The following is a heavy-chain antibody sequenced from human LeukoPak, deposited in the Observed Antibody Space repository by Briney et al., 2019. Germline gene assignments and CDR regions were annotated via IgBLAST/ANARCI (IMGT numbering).Heavy chain of an antibody. Sequence: GGSLRLSCAASGFTFSSHWMHWVRQAPGKGLEWVAVISYDGSNKYYADSVKGRFTISRDNSKNTLYLQMNSLRAEDTAVYYCASSGYSSSWYPDGMDVWGQGTTVTVSS. D-gene: IGHD6-13*01. V-gene: IGHV3-30*03. CDR1: GFTFSSHW. CDR2: ISYDGSNK. J-gene: IGHJ6*02. CDR3: ASSGYSSSWYPDGMDV.